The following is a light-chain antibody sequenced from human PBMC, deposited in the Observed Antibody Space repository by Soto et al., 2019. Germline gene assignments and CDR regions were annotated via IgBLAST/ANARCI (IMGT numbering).Light chain of an antibody. CDR1: QSVSSN. J-gene: IGKJ2*01. CDR3: QQYNKWPYT. V-gene: IGKV3-15*01. Sequence: EMVMTQSPATLSVSPGARATLSCRASQSVSSNLAWYQQKPGQAPRLLIYGASTRATGIPARFSGSGSGAEFTLTISGLQSEDLAVYYCQQYNKWPYTFGQGTNLEIK. CDR2: GAS.